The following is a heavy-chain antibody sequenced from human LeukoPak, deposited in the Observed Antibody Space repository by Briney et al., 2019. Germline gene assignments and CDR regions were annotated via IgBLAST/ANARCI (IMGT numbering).Heavy chain of an antibody. CDR2: INHSGST. J-gene: IGHJ6*02. CDR1: GGSFSGYY. Sequence: SETLSLTCAVYGGSFSGYYWSWIRQPPGKGLEWIGEINHSGSTNYNPSLKSRVTISVDTSKNQFSLKLSSVTAADTAVYYCARSVRGASYYYYYYGMDVWGQGTTVTVSS. V-gene: IGHV4-34*01. CDR3: ARSVRGASYYYYYYGMDV. D-gene: IGHD3-10*01.